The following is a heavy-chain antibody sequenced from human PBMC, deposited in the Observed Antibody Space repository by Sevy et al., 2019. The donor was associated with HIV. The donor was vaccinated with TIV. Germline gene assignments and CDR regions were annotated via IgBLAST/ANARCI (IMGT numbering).Heavy chain of an antibody. CDR2: IYYSGST. Sequence: SETLSLTCTVSGGSISSSSYYWGWIRQPPGKGLEWIGSIYYSGSTYYNPSLKSRVTISVDTSKNQFSLKLSSVTAADTAVYYCARQRPNRREAYCGGDCYPPPHFDYWGQGTLVTVSS. CDR1: GGSISSSSYY. CDR3: ARQRPNRREAYCGGDCYPPPHFDY. J-gene: IGHJ4*02. D-gene: IGHD2-21*01. V-gene: IGHV4-39*01.